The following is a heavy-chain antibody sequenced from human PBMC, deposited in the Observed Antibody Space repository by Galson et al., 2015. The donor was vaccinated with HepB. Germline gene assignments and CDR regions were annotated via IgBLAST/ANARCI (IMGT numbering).Heavy chain of an antibody. CDR2: INPNSGGT. V-gene: IGHV1-2*06. J-gene: IGHJ6*02. CDR1: GYTFTGYY. Sequence: SVKVSCKASGYTFTGYYMHWVRQAPGQGLEWMGRINPNSGGTNYAQKFQGRVTMTRDTSISTAYMELSRLRSDDTAVYYCARVKSPIQLWLRYYYYGMDVWGQGTTVTVSS. D-gene: IGHD5-18*01. CDR3: ARVKSPIQLWLRYYYYGMDV.